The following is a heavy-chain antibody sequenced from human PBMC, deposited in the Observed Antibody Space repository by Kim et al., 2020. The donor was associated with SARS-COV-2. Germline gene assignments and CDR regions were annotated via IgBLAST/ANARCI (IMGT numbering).Heavy chain of an antibody. CDR1: GYTFTNYY. CDR2: INPSGADT. V-gene: IGHV1-46*01. J-gene: IGHJ6*02. Sequence: ASVKVSCKASGYTFTNYYMHWVRQAPGQGLEWMGIINPSGADTRYAQKFQGRVTMTRDTSTSTVYMELYSLRSEDTAVYYCARDSYGSWYYYGMDVWGQG. D-gene: IGHD5-18*01. CDR3: ARDSYGSWYYYGMDV.